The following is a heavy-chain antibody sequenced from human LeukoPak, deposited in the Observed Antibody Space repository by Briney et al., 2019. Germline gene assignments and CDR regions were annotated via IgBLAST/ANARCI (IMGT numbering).Heavy chain of an antibody. CDR1: GFTFSSYW. D-gene: IGHD3-3*01. CDR3: ARGMLSSAGYHWYYYMDV. V-gene: IGHV3-74*01. J-gene: IGHJ6*03. Sequence: GGSLRPSCAASGFTFSSYWMHWVRHAPGKGPEWVSRIDDDGTDTHYAVSVKGRFTISRDNAKNTLYLQMNSLRGEDTAVYYCARGMLSSAGYHWYYYMDVWGKGAMVTVSS. CDR2: IDDDGTDT.